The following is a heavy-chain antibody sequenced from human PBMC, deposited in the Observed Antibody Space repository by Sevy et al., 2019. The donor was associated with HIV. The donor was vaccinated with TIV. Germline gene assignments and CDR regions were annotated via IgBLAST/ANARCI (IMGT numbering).Heavy chain of an antibody. CDR3: ATRGDSHYFDY. J-gene: IGHJ4*02. CDR2: INHSGST. CDR1: GGSFSGYY. Sequence: SETLSLTCAVYGGSFSGYYWSWIRQPPGKGREWIGEINHSGSTNYNPSLKSRVTISVDTSKNQFSLKLSSVTAADTAVYYCATRGDSHYFDYWGQGTLVTVSS. D-gene: IGHD3-16*01. V-gene: IGHV4-34*01.